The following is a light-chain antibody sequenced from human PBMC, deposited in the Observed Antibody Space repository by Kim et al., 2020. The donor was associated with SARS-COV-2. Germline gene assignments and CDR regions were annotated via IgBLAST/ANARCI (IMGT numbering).Light chain of an antibody. V-gene: IGLV2-14*03. CDR3: SSLTSSRTFVV. CDR2: DVT. J-gene: IGLJ2*01. Sequence: QSALTQPASVSGSPGQSITISCTGTSSDVGAYNRVSWYQQHPGKAPKLMIFDVTDRPSGVSNRFSGSKSDNTASLTISGLQAEDEADYFCSSLTSSRTFVVFGGGTQVTVL. CDR1: SSDVGAYNR.